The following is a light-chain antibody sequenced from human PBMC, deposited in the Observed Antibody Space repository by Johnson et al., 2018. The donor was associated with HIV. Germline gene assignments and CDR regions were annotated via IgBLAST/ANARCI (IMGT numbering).Light chain of an antibody. CDR1: SSNIGNNY. CDR2: ENN. Sequence: QSVLTQSPSVSAAPGQKVTISCSGSSSNIGNNYVSWYQQLPGTAPKLLIYENNKRPSGIPDRFSGSTSGTSATMGITGLPTGDEADYYCGTWDNSLSTGGVFGTGTKVTVL. J-gene: IGLJ1*01. V-gene: IGLV1-51*02. CDR3: GTWDNSLSTGGV.